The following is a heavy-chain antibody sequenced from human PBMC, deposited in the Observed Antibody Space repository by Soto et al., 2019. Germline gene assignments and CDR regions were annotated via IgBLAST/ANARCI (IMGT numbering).Heavy chain of an antibody. CDR2: IYYSGSA. J-gene: IGHJ6*02. CDR1: GGSISSGGYY. CDR3: ARGEAGGYYYYYGMDV. D-gene: IGHD2-15*01. V-gene: IGHV4-31*03. Sequence: QVQLQESGPGLVKPSQTLSLTCTVSGGSISSGGYYWSWIRQHPGKGLEWIGYIYYSGSAYYNPSLKSRVTISVDTSKNQFSLKLSSVTAADTAVYYCARGEAGGYYYYYGMDVWGQGTTVTVSS.